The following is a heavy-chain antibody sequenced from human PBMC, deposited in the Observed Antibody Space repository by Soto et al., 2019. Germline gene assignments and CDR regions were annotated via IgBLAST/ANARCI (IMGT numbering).Heavy chain of an antibody. V-gene: IGHV4-39*01. CDR1: GGSINVNTYY. D-gene: IGHD2-15*01. CDR3: ARRGTTGYCSGDTCYSGALDI. J-gene: IGHJ3*02. Sequence: QLQLQESGPRLVKPSETLSLTCFVSGGSINVNTYYWGWSRQAPGKWLEWIGNVYYSGSTNYNPSLKSRVTISLDTSKNQFSLTLSSVTAADTAVYYCARRGTTGYCSGDTCYSGALDIWGQGTMVTVSS. CDR2: VYYSGST.